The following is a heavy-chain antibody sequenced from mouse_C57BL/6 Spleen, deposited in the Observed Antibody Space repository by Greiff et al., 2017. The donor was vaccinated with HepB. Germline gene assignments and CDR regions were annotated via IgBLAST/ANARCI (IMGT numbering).Heavy chain of an antibody. Sequence: EVKLVESGGGLVKPGGSLKLSCAASGFTFSDYGMHWVRQAPEKGLEWVAYISSGSSTIYYADTVKGRFTISRDNAKNTLFLQMTSLRSEDTAMYYCARKWVEGAMDYWGQGTSVTVSS. CDR3: ARKWVEGAMDY. D-gene: IGHD1-3*01. CDR2: ISSGSSTI. V-gene: IGHV5-17*01. CDR1: GFTFSDYG. J-gene: IGHJ4*01.